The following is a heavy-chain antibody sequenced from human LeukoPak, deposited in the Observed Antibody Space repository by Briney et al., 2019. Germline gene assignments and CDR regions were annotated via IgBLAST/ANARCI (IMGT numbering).Heavy chain of an antibody. CDR3: AKGNSGTYLYYFDC. V-gene: IGHV3-23*01. Sequence: GGSLRLSCAASEFTFSSYSMSWVRQAPGKGLEWVSGISVSGGSTYYADSVKGRFTISRDNSKNTLYLQMNSLRAEDTAVYYCAKGNSGTYLYYFDCWGQGTLVTVSS. J-gene: IGHJ4*02. CDR2: ISVSGGST. CDR1: EFTFSSYS. D-gene: IGHD1-26*01.